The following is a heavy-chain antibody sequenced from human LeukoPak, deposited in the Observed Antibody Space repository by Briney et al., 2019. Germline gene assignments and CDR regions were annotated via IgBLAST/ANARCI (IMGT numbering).Heavy chain of an antibody. CDR3: AKDRYCISSSCPIDY. Sequence: PGGSLRLSCVGSGYSFDEYAMHWVRQAPGKGLEWVSGINWKSDKIGYADSVKGRFTISRDNSKNSLYLQMNSLRVEDTALYYCAKDRYCISSSCPIDYWGQGTMVTVSS. CDR1: GYSFDEYA. J-gene: IGHJ4*02. D-gene: IGHD2-2*01. CDR2: INWKSDKI. V-gene: IGHV3-9*01.